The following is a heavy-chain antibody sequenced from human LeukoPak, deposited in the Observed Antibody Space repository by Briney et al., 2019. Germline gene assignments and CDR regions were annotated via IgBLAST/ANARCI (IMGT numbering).Heavy chain of an antibody. J-gene: IGHJ6*03. CDR2: IKQDGSEK. Sequence: PGGSLRLSCAASGFTFSSYWMSWVRQAPGKGLEWVANIKQDGSEKYYVDSVKGRFTISRDNAKNSLYLQMNSLRAEDTALYYCARAEVGAHYYYYMDVWGKGTTVTVSS. D-gene: IGHD1-26*01. V-gene: IGHV3-7*03. CDR3: ARAEVGAHYYYYMDV. CDR1: GFTFSSYW.